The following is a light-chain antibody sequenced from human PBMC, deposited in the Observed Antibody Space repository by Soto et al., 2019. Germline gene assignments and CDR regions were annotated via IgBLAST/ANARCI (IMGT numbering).Light chain of an antibody. J-gene: IGLJ2*01. CDR3: ASWDDDLNGPI. CDR2: TDD. CDR1: HSNVGVNA. Sequence: QSVLTQPPSASGTPGQGVVISCSGSHSNVGVNAISWYQHLPGMAPRLLLHTDDQRPSGIPDRFSGSHSGTSASLAISRLQSEDEAHYYCASWDDDLNGPIFGGGTKVTVL. V-gene: IGLV1-44*01.